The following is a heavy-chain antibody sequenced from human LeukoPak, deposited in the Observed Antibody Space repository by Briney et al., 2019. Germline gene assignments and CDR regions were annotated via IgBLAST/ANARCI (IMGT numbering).Heavy chain of an antibody. Sequence: ASVKVSCKASGYTFTGYYIHWVRQAPGEGPEWMGWINPDSGGTRYAQKFQGRVTTTRDTPISTAYMDLSRLTSDDTAVYYCARVLCSSTSCYSSPWFDPWGQGTLVTVSS. D-gene: IGHD2-2*01. CDR1: GYTFTGYY. J-gene: IGHJ5*02. V-gene: IGHV1-2*02. CDR3: ARVLCSSTSCYSSPWFDP. CDR2: INPDSGGT.